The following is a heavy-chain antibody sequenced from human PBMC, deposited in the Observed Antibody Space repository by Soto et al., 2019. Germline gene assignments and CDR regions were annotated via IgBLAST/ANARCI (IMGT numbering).Heavy chain of an antibody. CDR2: ISYDGSWK. Sequence: QVQLVESGGGVVQPGRTLRLSCAAAGFSFSDYGMHWVRQAPGKGLEWVAVISYDGSWKDYAASVRGRFIMSRDNYKNTVYLQMDSLRAEDTAVYYCARDPRYARSGVFWGQGTLVTVSS. V-gene: IGHV3-33*05. CDR3: ARDPRYARSGVF. J-gene: IGHJ4*02. D-gene: IGHD3-16*01. CDR1: GFSFSDYG.